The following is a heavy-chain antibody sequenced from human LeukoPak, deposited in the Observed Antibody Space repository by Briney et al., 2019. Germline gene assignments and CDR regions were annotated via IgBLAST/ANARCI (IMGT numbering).Heavy chain of an antibody. J-gene: IGHJ6*03. CDR3: ARNRRYYYGSGSSYYMDV. Sequence: GGSLRLSCAASGFTVSSNYMSWVRQAPGKGLEWVSVIYSGGSTYYADSVKGRFTISRDNSKNTLYLQMNSLRAEDTAVYYCARNRRYYYGSGSSYYMDVWGKGTTVTISS. D-gene: IGHD3-10*01. CDR1: GFTVSSNY. CDR2: IYSGGST. V-gene: IGHV3-53*01.